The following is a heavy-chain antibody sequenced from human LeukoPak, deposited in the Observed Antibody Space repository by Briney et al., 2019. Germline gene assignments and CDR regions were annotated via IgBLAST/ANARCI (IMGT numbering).Heavy chain of an antibody. CDR1: GFTFFTYA. CDR2: ISGSGGAT. J-gene: IGHJ4*02. V-gene: IGHV3-23*01. Sequence: GGSLRLSCAASGFTFFTYAMSWVRQAPGKGLEWVSAISGSGGATYYADSVKGRFTISRDNSKKTLYLQMNSLRAEDTAVCYCAKEMGNRAVGTYYSDHWGQGSLVTVSS. D-gene: IGHD4-23*01. CDR3: AKEMGNRAVGTYYSDH.